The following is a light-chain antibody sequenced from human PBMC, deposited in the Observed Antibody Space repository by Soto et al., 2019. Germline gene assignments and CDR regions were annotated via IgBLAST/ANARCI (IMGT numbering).Light chain of an antibody. CDR3: QQYSSSPLT. J-gene: IGKJ4*01. Sequence: MTQSLVFLPAILVRASCISCRSMQMLVYSRGNTLLNWFQKRPGQSPRRPIYEASNRATGIPDRFSRSGAGTDITLTLSRLEPEDFAVYYCQQYSSSPLTFGGGTKVDI. V-gene: IGKV2-30*01. CDR2: EAS. CDR1: QMLVYSRGNTL.